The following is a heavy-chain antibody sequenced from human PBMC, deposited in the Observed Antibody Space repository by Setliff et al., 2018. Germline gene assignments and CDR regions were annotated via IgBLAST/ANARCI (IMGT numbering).Heavy chain of an antibody. CDR1: GGSFSGYY. D-gene: IGHD3-16*01. CDR2: INYRGNT. J-gene: IGHJ4*02. CDR3: ARGGVLGTGDFDY. V-gene: IGHV4-34*01. Sequence: SETPSLTCEVHGGSFSGYYWTWIRQPPGKGLEWIGEINYRGNTNYSPSLESRVTISVDTSKNQFSLNLGSVTAADTAVYYCARGGVLGTGDFDYWGQGTLVTVSS.